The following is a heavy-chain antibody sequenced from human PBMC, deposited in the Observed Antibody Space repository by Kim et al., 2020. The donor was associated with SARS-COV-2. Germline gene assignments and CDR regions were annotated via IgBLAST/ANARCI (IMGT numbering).Heavy chain of an antibody. Sequence: SETLSLTCTVSGGSISSYYWSWIRQPPGKGLEWIGYIYYSGSTNYNPSLKSRVTISVDTSKNQFSLKLSSVTAADTAVYYCARLIAVAGTHYSDYWGQGT. V-gene: IGHV4-59*01. CDR1: GGSISSYY. CDR2: IYYSGST. D-gene: IGHD6-19*01. CDR3: ARLIAVAGTHYSDY. J-gene: IGHJ4*02.